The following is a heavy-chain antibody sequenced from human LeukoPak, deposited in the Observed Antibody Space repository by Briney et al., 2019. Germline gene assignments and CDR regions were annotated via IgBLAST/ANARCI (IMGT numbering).Heavy chain of an antibody. J-gene: IGHJ4*02. CDR1: GFTVSSDY. D-gene: IGHD1-14*01. CDR3: ARGGNYNQFDY. Sequence: PGGSLRLSCAASGFTVSSDYMSWVRQAPGKGLEWVSLMYSGGSTYYADSVKGRFTISRDSSRNTLYLQVNSLRAEDTAVYYCARGGNYNQFDYWGQGTLVTVSS. CDR2: MYSGGST. V-gene: IGHV3-66*02.